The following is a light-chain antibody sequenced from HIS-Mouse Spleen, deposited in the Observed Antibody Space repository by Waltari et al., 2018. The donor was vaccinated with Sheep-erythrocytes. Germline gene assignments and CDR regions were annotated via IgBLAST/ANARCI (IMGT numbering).Light chain of an antibody. V-gene: IGLV2-8*01. Sequence: QSALTQPPSASGSPGQSVTISCTGTSSDVGGYNYVSWYQQHPGKAPKRMIYEVSKRPSGVPERFSGSKSGNTASLTSSGLQAEDEADYYCCSYAGSYHHVFATGTKVTVL. CDR3: CSYAGSYHHV. CDR1: SSDVGGYNY. J-gene: IGLJ1*01. CDR2: EVS.